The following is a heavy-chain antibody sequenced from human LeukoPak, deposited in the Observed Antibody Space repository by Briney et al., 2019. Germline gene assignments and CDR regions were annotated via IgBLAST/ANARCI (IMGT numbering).Heavy chain of an antibody. J-gene: IGHJ6*03. CDR3: ARQASNQWLAYYYMDV. V-gene: IGHV3-74*01. Sequence: GGSLRLSCAASGFTFSSYWMHWVRQAPGKGLVWVSRINSDGSRTSYADSVKGRFTISRDNAKNTLYLQMNSLRAEDTAVYYCARQASNQWLAYYYMDVWGKGTTVTVSS. CDR2: INSDGSRT. D-gene: IGHD6-19*01. CDR1: GFTFSSYW.